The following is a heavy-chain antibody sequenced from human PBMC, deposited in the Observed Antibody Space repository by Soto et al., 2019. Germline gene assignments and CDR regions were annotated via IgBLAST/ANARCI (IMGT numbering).Heavy chain of an antibody. CDR2: ISSSSSYI. CDR1: GFTFSSYS. CDR3: ARVGSLYGSVSYYYYYYMDV. V-gene: IGHV3-21*01. Sequence: GGSLRLSCAASGFTFSSYSMNWVRQAPGKGLEWVSSISSSSSYIYYADSVKGRFTISRDNAKNSLYLQMNSLRAEDTAVYYCARVGSLYGSVSYYYYYYMDVWGKGTTVTVSS. J-gene: IGHJ6*03. D-gene: IGHD3-10*01.